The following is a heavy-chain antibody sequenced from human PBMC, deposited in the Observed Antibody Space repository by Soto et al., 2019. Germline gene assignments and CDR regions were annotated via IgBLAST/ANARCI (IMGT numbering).Heavy chain of an antibody. CDR3: ARHLRGVTTYLAY. V-gene: IGHV4-59*01. Sequence: SVRCSVGDGCRSSFSWSCIRKHTGKGLEWIGYIYYSGSTNYNPSLKSRVTISVDTSKNQFSLKLSSVTAADTAVYYCARHLRGVTTYLAYLGHGTLVTVSS. CDR1: DGCRSSFS. D-gene: IGHD4-17*01. J-gene: IGHJ4*01. CDR2: IYYSGST.